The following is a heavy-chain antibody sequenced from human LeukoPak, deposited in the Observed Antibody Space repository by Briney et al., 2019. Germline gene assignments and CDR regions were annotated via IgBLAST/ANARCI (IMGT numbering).Heavy chain of an antibody. CDR1: GFSFSTYG. J-gene: IGHJ5*02. D-gene: IGHD3-10*01. CDR2: IWYDGSNK. CDR3: VRDRGYGSGSYYTVWFDP. V-gene: IGHV3-33*01. Sequence: GGSLRLSCAASGFSFSTYGMHWVRQAPGKGLEWVAVIWYDGSNKYYVDSVKGRFSISRDNSKNTMDLQMNSLRAEDTAVYYCVRDRGYGSGSYYTVWFDPWGQGTLVTVSS.